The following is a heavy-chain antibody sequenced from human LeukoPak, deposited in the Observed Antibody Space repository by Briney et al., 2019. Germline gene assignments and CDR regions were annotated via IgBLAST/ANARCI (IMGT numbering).Heavy chain of an antibody. CDR3: AKESGYDSSGYFDY. CDR1: GFTFSSYA. V-gene: IGHV3-23*01. CDR2: ISGSGEST. D-gene: IGHD3-22*01. J-gene: IGHJ4*02. Sequence: GGSLRLSCAASGFTFSSYAMSWVRQAPGKGLEWVSAISGSGESTYYADSVKGRFTISRDNSKNTPYLQMNSLRAEDTAIYYCAKESGYDSSGYFDYWGQGTLVTVSS.